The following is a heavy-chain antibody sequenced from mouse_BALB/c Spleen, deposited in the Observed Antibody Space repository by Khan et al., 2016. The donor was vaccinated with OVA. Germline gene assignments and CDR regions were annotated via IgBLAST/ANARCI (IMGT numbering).Heavy chain of an antibody. CDR2: IWGDGST. J-gene: IGHJ4*01. V-gene: IGHV2-6-7*01. CDR3: ASAYYYGRAVDY. Sequence: VQLQESGPGLVAPSQSLSITCTVSGFSLTGYGVNWVRQPPGKGLEWLGMIWGDGSTDYNSALKSRLSISKDNSKSQVFLKMNSLQTNDTARYYCASAYYYGRAVDYWGQGTSVTVSS. D-gene: IGHD1-1*01. CDR1: GFSLTGYG.